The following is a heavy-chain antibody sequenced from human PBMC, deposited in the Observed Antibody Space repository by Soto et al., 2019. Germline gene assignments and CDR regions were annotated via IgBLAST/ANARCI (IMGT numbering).Heavy chain of an antibody. J-gene: IGHJ4*02. Sequence: SETLSLTCTVSGGSILDSTYYWAWIRQSPGKGLEWIGEIHHSGGPKYNPSLKSRVTISADTSKNQFSLELSSVTAADTAVYYCASYGSGSYYNGYYFDYWGQGTLVTVS. CDR2: IHHSGGP. D-gene: IGHD3-10*01. CDR1: GGSILDSTYY. V-gene: IGHV4-39*07. CDR3: ASYGSGSYYNGYYFDY.